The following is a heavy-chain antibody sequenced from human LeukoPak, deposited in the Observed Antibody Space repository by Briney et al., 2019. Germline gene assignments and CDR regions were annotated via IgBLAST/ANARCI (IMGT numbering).Heavy chain of an antibody. J-gene: IGHJ4*02. V-gene: IGHV1-69*01. Sequence: SVRVSCKASGGTFSSYAISWVGQAPGQPLEWMGGIIPIFGTANYAQKFHGRVTITADESTSTAYMERSSLRSEDTAVYYCARELGALDYWGQGTLVTVSS. CDR1: GGTFSSYA. CDR3: ARELGALDY. CDR2: IIPIFGTA. D-gene: IGHD7-27*01.